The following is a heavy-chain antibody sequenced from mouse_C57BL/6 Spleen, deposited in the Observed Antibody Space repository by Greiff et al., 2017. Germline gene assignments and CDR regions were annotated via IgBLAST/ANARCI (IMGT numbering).Heavy chain of an antibody. V-gene: IGHV1-76*01. CDR1: GYTFTDYY. Sequence: VKLQESGAELVRPGASVKLSCKASGYTFTDYYINWVKQRPGQGLEWIARIYPGSGNTYYNEKFKGKATLTAEKSSSTAYMQLSSLASADSAVYVCERGAGSGQLRLVGTDWGQGTTLTVSS. CDR3: ERGAGSGQLRLVGTD. CDR2: IYPGSGNT. D-gene: IGHD3-2*02. J-gene: IGHJ2*01.